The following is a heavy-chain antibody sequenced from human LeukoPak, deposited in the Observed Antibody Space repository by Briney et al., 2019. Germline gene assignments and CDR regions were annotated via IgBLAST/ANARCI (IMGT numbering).Heavy chain of an antibody. D-gene: IGHD5-18*01. CDR3: AKAQRWSYGELDV. Sequence: PAGSLRLSCAASGFTFDDHAMHWVRQAAGKGLESVSGISWNSDSIGYADSVKGRFTISRDNAKNSLYLQMNSRRAEDKALYYCAKAQRWSYGELDVWGKGTTVTVSS. CDR1: GFTFDDHA. CDR2: ISWNSDSI. V-gene: IGHV3-9*01. J-gene: IGHJ6*04.